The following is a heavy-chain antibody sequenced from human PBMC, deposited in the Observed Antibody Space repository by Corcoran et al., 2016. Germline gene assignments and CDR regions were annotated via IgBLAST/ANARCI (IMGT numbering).Heavy chain of an antibody. J-gene: IGHJ6*02. Sequence: QVQLVQSGAEVKKPGSSVKVSCKASGGTFSSYAISWVRQAPGQGLEWMGGIIPIFGTANYAQKFQGRVTITADKSTSTAYMELSSLRSEDTAVYYCARADIVLMVYANDYYGMDVWGQGTTVTVSS. CDR3: ARADIVLMVYANDYYGMDV. CDR1: GGTFSSYA. V-gene: IGHV1-69*06. CDR2: IIPIFGTA. D-gene: IGHD2-8*01.